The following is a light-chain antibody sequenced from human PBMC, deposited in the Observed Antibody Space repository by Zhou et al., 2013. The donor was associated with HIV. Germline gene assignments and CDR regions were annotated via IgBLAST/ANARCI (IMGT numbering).Light chain of an antibody. CDR2: AAF. Sequence: DIQLTQSPSFLSTSVGDRVTITCRASQGISSALAWYQQKLGKVPKLLLYAAFRLESGVPPRFSGSGSGTDYTLSISSLQPEDFATYYCQQYYGNPSFGQGTKVEIK. CDR1: QGISSA. J-gene: IGKJ2*01. V-gene: IGKV1-NL1*01. CDR3: QQYYGNPS.